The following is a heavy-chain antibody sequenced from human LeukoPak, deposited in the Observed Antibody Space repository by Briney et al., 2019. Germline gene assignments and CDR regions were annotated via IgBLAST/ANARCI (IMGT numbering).Heavy chain of an antibody. CDR2: IYSGGST. J-gene: IGHJ6*03. CDR3: ASGSGSYRTPYYYMDV. V-gene: IGHV3-53*01. Sequence: ETLSLTCTVSGGSISSYYWSWIRQPAGKGLEWVSVIYSGGSTYYADSVKGRFTISRDNSKNTLYLQMNSLRAEDTAVYYCASGSGSYRTPYYYMDVWGTGTTVTVSS. CDR1: GGSISSYY. D-gene: IGHD3-10*01.